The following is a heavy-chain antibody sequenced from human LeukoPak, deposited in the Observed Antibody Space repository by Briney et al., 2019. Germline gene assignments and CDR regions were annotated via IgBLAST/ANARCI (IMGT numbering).Heavy chain of an antibody. Sequence: SETLSLTCTVSGGSISSGSYYWSWIRQPAGKGLEWIGRIYTSGSTNYNPSLKSRVTISVDTSKNQFSLKLSSVTAADTAVYYCARRLPVLRYFDWLSLGYFDYWGQGTLVTVSS. J-gene: IGHJ4*02. CDR2: IYTSGST. CDR3: ARRLPVLRYFDWLSLGYFDY. D-gene: IGHD3-9*01. V-gene: IGHV4-61*02. CDR1: GGSISSGSYY.